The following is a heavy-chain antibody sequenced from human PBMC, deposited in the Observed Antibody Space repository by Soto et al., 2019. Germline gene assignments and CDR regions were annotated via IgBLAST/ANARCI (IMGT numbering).Heavy chain of an antibody. CDR1: GFTFSSYW. Sequence: GGSLRLSCAASGFTFSSYWMSWVRQAPGKGLEWVANIKQDGSEKYYVDSVKGRFTISRDNAKNSLYLQMNSLRAEDTAVYYCARTIPYSSSSQYYFDYWGQATLVTVSS. CDR2: IKQDGSEK. J-gene: IGHJ4*02. V-gene: IGHV3-7*01. D-gene: IGHD6-6*01. CDR3: ARTIPYSSSSQYYFDY.